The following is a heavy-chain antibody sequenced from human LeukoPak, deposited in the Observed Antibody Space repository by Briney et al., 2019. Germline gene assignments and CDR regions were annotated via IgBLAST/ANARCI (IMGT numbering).Heavy chain of an antibody. J-gene: IGHJ3*02. CDR3: ARICGGDCYPDAFDI. Sequence: ASVKVSCKASGYTFTSYAMHWVRQAPGQRLEWMGWINAGNGNTKYSQKFQGRVTITRDTSASTAYMELSSLRSEGTAVYYCARICGGDCYPDAFDIWGQGTMVTVSS. V-gene: IGHV1-3*01. CDR2: INAGNGNT. CDR1: GYTFTSYA. D-gene: IGHD2-21*02.